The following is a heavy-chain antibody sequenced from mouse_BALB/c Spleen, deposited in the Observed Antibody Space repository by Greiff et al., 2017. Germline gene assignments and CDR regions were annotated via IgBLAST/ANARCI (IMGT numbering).Heavy chain of an antibody. CDR3: ARGGAMITTGGSYFDY. J-gene: IGHJ2*01. V-gene: IGHV5-6-5*01. CDR2: IGSGGST. Sequence: EVMLVESGGGLVKPGGSLKLSCAASGFTFSSYAMSWVRQTPEKRLEWVASIGSGGSTYYPDSVKGRFTISRDNARNILYLQMSSLRSEDTAMYYCARGGAMITTGGSYFDYWGQGTTLTVSS. CDR1: GFTFSSYA. D-gene: IGHD2-4*01.